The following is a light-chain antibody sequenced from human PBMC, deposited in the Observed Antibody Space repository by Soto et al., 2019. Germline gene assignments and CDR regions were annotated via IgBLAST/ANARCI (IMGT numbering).Light chain of an antibody. CDR2: EVS. Sequence: QSVLTQPPSASGSPGQSVTISCTGTSSVVGGYNYVSWYQQHPGKAPKLMIYEVSERPSGVPDRFSGSKSGNTASLTVSGLQAEDEADYYCSSYAGSTLYVFGTGTKVTVL. V-gene: IGLV2-8*01. J-gene: IGLJ1*01. CDR1: SSVVGGYNY. CDR3: SSYAGSTLYV.